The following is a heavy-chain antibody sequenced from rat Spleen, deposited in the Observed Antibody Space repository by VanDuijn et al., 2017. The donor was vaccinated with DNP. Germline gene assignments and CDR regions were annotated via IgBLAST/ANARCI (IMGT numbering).Heavy chain of an antibody. J-gene: IGHJ2*01. CDR2: ISTGGGNT. V-gene: IGHV5-25*01. CDR1: GFTFSDYY. CDR3: TTTQYFDGWFPFVY. Sequence: EVQLVDSGGGLIQPGRSTKLSCVASGFTFSDYYMAWVRQAPTKGLEWVASISTGGGNTYYRDSVKGRFTISRDNANAALYLQMDSLRSEDTATYYCTTTQYFDGWFPFVYWGQGVMVTVSS. D-gene: IGHD1-12*02.